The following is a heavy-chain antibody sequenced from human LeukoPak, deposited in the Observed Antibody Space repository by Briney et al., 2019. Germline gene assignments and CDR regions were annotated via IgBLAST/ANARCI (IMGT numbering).Heavy chain of an antibody. CDR3: ARDLGSGDGGLLV. V-gene: IGHV3-48*01. J-gene: IGHJ4*02. D-gene: IGHD2-21*02. Sequence: GGPQRSCAASAVIFNSYTMNCFRHAPGKKLEWIAYIIRTGTTIYYADSVKGRFTISSDNAKKSLYLQMNSLRAEDTGFYFCARDLGSGDGGLLVWGQGTLLTVSS. CDR2: IIRTGTTI. CDR1: AVIFNSYT.